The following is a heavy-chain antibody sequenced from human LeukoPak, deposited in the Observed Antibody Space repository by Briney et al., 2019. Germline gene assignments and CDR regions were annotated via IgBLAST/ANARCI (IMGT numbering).Heavy chain of an antibody. CDR1: GSAVSRTW. J-gene: IGHJ6*02. V-gene: IGHV3-74*01. CDR2: IDNDAGTT. Sequence: GGSLRLSCAASGSAVSRTWIHWVRQAPGKGLVWVSHIDNDAGTTTYADSVRGRFTISRDNAKNTVSLQMNSLRAEDTAVYYCASDGAYALAVLRQGTTVTVSS. CDR3: ASDGAYALAV. D-gene: IGHD1-26*01.